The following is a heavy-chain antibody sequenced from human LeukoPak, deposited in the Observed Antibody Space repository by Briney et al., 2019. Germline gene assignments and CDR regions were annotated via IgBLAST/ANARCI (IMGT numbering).Heavy chain of an antibody. D-gene: IGHD3-10*01. Sequence: KTSETLSLTCAVSGGSISSSNWWSWVRQPPGKGLEWIGEIYHSGSTNYNPSLKSRVTISVDKSKNQFSLKLSSVTAADTAVYYCARVVVVRRVVILAFDIWGQGTMVTVSS. J-gene: IGHJ3*02. V-gene: IGHV4-4*02. CDR3: ARVVVVRRVVILAFDI. CDR2: IYHSGST. CDR1: GGSISSSNW.